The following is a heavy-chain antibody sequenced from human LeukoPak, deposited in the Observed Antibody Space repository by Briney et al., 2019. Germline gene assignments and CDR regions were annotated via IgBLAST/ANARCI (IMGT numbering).Heavy chain of an antibody. CDR3: ARHRADSSSWDFDY. CDR1: GYNFTTYW. Sequence: GESLKISCKGSGYNFTTYWIGWVRQMPGKGLEWMGIIYPGDSDTRYSPSFQGPVTISADKSISTAYLQWSSLKASDTAMYYCARHRADSSSWDFDYWGQGTLVTVSS. V-gene: IGHV5-51*01. J-gene: IGHJ4*02. D-gene: IGHD6-13*01. CDR2: IYPGDSDT.